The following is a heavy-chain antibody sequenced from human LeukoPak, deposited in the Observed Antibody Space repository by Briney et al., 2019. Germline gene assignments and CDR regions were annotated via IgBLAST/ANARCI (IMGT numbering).Heavy chain of an antibody. D-gene: IGHD5-18*01. CDR1: GGTFSSYA. CDR3: ASGIHTQIQLWPGFDY. CDR2: INPNSGGT. V-gene: IGHV1-2*02. J-gene: IGHJ4*02. Sequence: ASVKVSCKASGGTFSSYAISWVRQAPGQGLEWMGWINPNSGGTNYAQKFQGRVTMTRDTSISTAYMELSRLRSDDTAVYYCASGIHTQIQLWPGFDYWGQGTLVTVSS.